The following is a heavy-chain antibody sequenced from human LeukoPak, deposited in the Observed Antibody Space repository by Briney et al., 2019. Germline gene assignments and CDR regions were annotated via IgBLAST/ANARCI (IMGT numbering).Heavy chain of an antibody. CDR2: INPNSGGT. V-gene: IGHV1-2*02. J-gene: IGHJ6*02. CDR1: GYTFTGYY. D-gene: IGHD3-22*01. Sequence: GASVKVSCKASGYTFTGYYMHWVRQAPGQGLEWMGWINPNSGGTNYAQKFQGRVTMTRDTSISTAYMELSRLRSDDTAVYYCARYPRGTPYYYDSSGYYISHYYGMDVWGQGITVTVSS. CDR3: ARYPRGTPYYYDSSGYYISHYYGMDV.